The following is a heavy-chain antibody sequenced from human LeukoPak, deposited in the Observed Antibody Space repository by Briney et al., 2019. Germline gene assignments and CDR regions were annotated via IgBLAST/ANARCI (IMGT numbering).Heavy chain of an antibody. D-gene: IGHD6-19*01. V-gene: IGHV1-2*02. J-gene: IGHJ6*03. Sequence: ASVKVSCKVSGYTFTGYYIHWVRQAPGQGLEWMGWINPNSGGTNYAQKFQGRVTMTRDTSISTAYMELSRLRSDDTAVYYCARDGHGYSSGWYNYYMDVWGKGTTVTISS. CDR3: ARDGHGYSSGWYNYYMDV. CDR1: GYTFTGYY. CDR2: INPNSGGT.